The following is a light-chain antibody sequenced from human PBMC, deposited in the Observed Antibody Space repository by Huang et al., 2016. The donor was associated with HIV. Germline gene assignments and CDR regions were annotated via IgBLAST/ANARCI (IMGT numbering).Light chain of an antibody. CDR2: SAS. CDR1: QGISNY. Sequence: DIEMTQSPSSLSASVGDRVTVTCRASQGISNYLAWFQQKPGKAPKSLIQSASSLQSGVPSMFSGSVSGTDFTLTISGLQPDDSATYYCHQYYSFPYTFGQGTKLEIK. CDR3: HQYYSFPYT. V-gene: IGKV1-16*01. J-gene: IGKJ2*01.